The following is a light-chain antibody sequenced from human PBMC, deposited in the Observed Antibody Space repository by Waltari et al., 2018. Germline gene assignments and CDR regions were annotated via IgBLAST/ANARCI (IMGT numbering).Light chain of an antibody. V-gene: IGKV1-12*01. Sequence: DIQMTQSPSSVSASVGDRVTITCRASQDRNNCLAWYQQKPGKAPNLLIYDASSLESGVPSRFSGSGSGADFTLTITSLQSEDFATYYCQQAKSFPHTFGGGTKVEIK. CDR2: DAS. CDR3: QQAKSFPHT. J-gene: IGKJ4*01. CDR1: QDRNNC.